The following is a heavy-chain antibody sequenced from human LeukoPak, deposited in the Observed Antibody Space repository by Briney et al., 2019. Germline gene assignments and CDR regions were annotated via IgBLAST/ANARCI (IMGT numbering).Heavy chain of an antibody. Sequence: AGGSLRLSCAASGFTFSSYDMHWVRQATGKGLEWVSAIGTAGDTYYPGSVKGRFTISRENAKTSLYLQMNSLRAGDTAVYYCARGSVGSSWTPFDYWGQGTLVTVSS. D-gene: IGHD6-13*01. V-gene: IGHV3-13*01. CDR2: IGTAGDT. CDR1: GFTFSSYD. J-gene: IGHJ4*02. CDR3: ARGSVGSSWTPFDY.